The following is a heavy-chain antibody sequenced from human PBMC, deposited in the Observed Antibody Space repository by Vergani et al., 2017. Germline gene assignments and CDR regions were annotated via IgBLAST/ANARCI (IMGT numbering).Heavy chain of an antibody. CDR2: ISGSGGST. CDR3: ATQDRRVPAAIPSWFDP. CDR1: GFTFSSYA. Sequence: EVQLLESGGGLVQPGGSLRLSCAASGFTFSSYAMSWVRQAPGKGLEWVSAISGSGGSTSYADSVKGRLPISRDNSKNTLNLQRNSRRAEDTAVYYCATQDRRVPAAIPSWFDPWGQGTLVTVSS. J-gene: IGHJ5*02. D-gene: IGHD2-2*02. V-gene: IGHV3-23*01.